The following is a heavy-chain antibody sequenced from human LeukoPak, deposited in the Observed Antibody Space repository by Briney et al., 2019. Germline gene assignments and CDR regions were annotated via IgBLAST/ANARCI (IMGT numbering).Heavy chain of an antibody. CDR2: IYYSGST. D-gene: IGHD3-3*01. CDR3: ARVFLGPLRENWFDP. J-gene: IGHJ5*02. CDR1: GGSIGSGGYY. Sequence: SQTLSLTCTVSGGSIGSGGYYWSWIRQHPGKGLEWIGCIYYSGSTYYNPSLKSRVTISVDTSKNQFSLKLSSVTAADTAVYYCARVFLGPLRENWFDPWGQGTLVTVSS. V-gene: IGHV4-31*03.